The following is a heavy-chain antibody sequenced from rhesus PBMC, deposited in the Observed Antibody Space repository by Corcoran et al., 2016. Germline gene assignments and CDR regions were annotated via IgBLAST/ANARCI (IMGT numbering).Heavy chain of an antibody. V-gene: IGHV4-93*01. Sequence: QVQLQESGPAVVKPSETLSLTCAVSGGSISSSNWWSWIRQSPGKGPEWIGGIYGSGARTADHPSLKSRVTISKDTSKNQCSLKLSSLTAADPAGYYCAHPGGLGIDAFDFWGQGLRVTVSS. CDR3: AHPGGLGIDAFDF. J-gene: IGHJ3*01. CDR2: IYGSGART. CDR1: GGSISSSNW. D-gene: IGHD7-45*01.